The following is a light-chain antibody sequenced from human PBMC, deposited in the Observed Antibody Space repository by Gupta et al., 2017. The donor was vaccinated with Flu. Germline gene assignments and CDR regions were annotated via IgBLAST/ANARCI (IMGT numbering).Light chain of an antibody. V-gene: IGLV2-18*02. CDR1: SSDVGSYNR. CDR3: SSYTSSYTYV. CDR2: EVS. Sequence: HSALTQPPSVSGSPGQSVTISCTGASSDVGSYNRVSWYQQPPGTAPKLMIYEVSNRPSGVPDRFSGSKSGNTASLTISGLQAEDEADYYCSSYTSSYTYVFGTGTKVTVL. J-gene: IGLJ1*01.